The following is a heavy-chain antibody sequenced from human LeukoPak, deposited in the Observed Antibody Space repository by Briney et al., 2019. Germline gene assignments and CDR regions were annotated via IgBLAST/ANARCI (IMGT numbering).Heavy chain of an antibody. J-gene: IGHJ4*02. CDR1: GYTFTGYY. CDR2: ISAYNGNT. D-gene: IGHD3-3*01. V-gene: IGHV1-18*04. CDR3: ARHDFWSGYYTNDY. Sequence: GASVKVSCKASGYTFTGYYMHWVRQAPGQGLEWMGWISAYNGNTNYAQKLQGRVTMTTDTSTSTAYMELRSPRSDDTAVYYCARHDFWSGYYTNDYWGQGTLVTVSS.